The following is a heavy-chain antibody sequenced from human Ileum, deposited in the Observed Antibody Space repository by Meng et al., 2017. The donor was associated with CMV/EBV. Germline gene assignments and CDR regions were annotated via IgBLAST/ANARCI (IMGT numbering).Heavy chain of an antibody. D-gene: IGHD4-17*01. CDR3: VRGTYGDYEN. J-gene: IGHJ4*02. Sequence: LSCVGSGFTFSSYSMNWVRQATGKGLEWVSSIGTSSSVTHYADSVKGRFTISRDNAKNSLFLQMNSLRVEDTAVYYCVRGTYGDYENWGQGTLVTVSS. V-gene: IGHV3-21*01. CDR2: IGTSSSVT. CDR1: GFTFSSYS.